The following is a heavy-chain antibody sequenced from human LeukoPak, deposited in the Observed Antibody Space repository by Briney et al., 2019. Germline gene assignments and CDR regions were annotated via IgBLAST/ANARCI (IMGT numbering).Heavy chain of an antibody. CDR1: GGGLSSYA. D-gene: IGHD2-2*01. CDR2: IIPIFGTA. V-gene: IGHV1-69*13. CDR3: ASSDTIVVVPAAVYYMDV. J-gene: IGHJ6*03. Sequence: SVKVSCKASGGGLSSYAISWVRQAPGQGLEWMGGIIPIFGTANYAQKFQGRVTITADESTSTAYMELSSLRSEDTAVYYCASSDTIVVVPAAVYYMDVWGKGTTVTISS.